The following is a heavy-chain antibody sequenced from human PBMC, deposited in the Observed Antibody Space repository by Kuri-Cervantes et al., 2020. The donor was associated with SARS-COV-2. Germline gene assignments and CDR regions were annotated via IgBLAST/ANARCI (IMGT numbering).Heavy chain of an antibody. Sequence: GGSLRLSCKASGYTFTGYYMHWVRQAPGQGLEWMGWINPNSGGTNYAQKFQGRVTMTRDTSISTAYMELSRLRSDDTAVYYYARGWSRSGFGVVHYYYYMDVWGKGTMVTVSS. CDR1: GYTFTGYY. CDR2: INPNSGGT. J-gene: IGHJ6*03. V-gene: IGHV1-2*02. D-gene: IGHD3-3*01. CDR3: ARGWSRSGFGVVHYYYYMDV.